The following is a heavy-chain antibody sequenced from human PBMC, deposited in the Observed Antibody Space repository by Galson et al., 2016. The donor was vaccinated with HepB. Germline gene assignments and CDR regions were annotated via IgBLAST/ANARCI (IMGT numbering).Heavy chain of an antibody. CDR1: DFTFSSHA. Sequence: SLRLSCAGSDFTFSSHAMIWVRQAPGKGLEWVSGISGRASSTYYVDSVKGRFTVSRDNSKNTLFLQMTSLRAEDTAFYYCAKGSLSVIGTHFDHWGQGTLVTVSS. J-gene: IGHJ4*02. CDR3: AKGSLSVIGTHFDH. CDR2: ISGRASST. V-gene: IGHV3-23*01. D-gene: IGHD6-19*01.